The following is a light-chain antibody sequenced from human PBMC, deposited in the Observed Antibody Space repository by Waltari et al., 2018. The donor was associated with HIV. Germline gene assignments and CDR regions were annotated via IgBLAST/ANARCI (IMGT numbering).Light chain of an antibody. CDR3: SSYAGSNNLI. Sequence: QSALTQPPSASGSPGQSVTIPCNGTSSDVGGYDYVSWYQQHPGKAPKLMLYDLTKRPSGVPDRFSGSKSGSTAPLTVSGRQAEDEADYSCSSYAGSNNLIFGGGTKLTVL. CDR1: SSDVGGYDY. CDR2: DLT. J-gene: IGLJ2*01. V-gene: IGLV2-8*01.